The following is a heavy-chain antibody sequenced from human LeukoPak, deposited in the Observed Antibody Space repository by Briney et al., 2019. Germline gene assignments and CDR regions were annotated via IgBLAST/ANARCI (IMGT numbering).Heavy chain of an antibody. CDR3: ARSVEMATITV. V-gene: IGHV3-21*01. D-gene: IGHD5-24*01. CDR2: ISSSSSYI. J-gene: IGHJ4*02. Sequence: PGGSLRLSCAASGFTFSSYSMNWVRQAPGKGLEWVSSISSSSSYIYYADSVKGRFTISRDNAKNSLYLQMNSLRAEDTAVYCCARSVEMATITVWGQGTLVTVSS. CDR1: GFTFSSYS.